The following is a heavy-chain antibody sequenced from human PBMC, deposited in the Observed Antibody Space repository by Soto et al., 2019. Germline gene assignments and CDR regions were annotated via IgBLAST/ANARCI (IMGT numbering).Heavy chain of an antibody. CDR3: ARENTAMGGYFDY. V-gene: IGHV4-30-4*01. J-gene: IGHJ4*02. CDR2: IYYNGDT. D-gene: IGHD5-18*01. CDR1: GASLTSGDYY. Sequence: QVQTQESGPGLVRPSQTLSLSCAVSGASLTSGDYYWNWIRQSPGKGLEWIGYIYYNGDTYYNPSLKGRVTFSLDTSKNHFSLKMTSLTAADTAVYFCARENTAMGGYFDYWGPGSLVTISS.